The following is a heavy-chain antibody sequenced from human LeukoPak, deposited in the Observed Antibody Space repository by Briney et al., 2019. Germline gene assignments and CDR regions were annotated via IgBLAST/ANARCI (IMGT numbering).Heavy chain of an antibody. CDR2: IFGSGGSP. V-gene: IGHV3-23*01. Sequence: LPGRSLRLSCEASGFTFGSFSTYWVRQAPGKGLDWIAGIFGSGGSPHHADSVKGRFTISRDNSKNTVYLQINSLRAEETAVYYCGKTTAGYSSGQKPAWPVDYWGQGTLVTVSS. D-gene: IGHD5-18*01. CDR1: GFTFGSFS. CDR3: GKTTAGYSSGQKPAWPVDY. J-gene: IGHJ4*02.